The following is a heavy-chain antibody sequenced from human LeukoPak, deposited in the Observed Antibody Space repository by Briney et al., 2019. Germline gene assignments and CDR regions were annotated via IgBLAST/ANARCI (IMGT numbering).Heavy chain of an antibody. Sequence: GASVKVSCKASGYTFTDYYMHWVRQAPGQGLEWMGWINPNSGDTNYAQNFQGRVTMTRDTSISTAYMELSSLRSDDTAIYYCASPGGYSSGWFHFDYWGQGTLVTVSS. D-gene: IGHD6-19*01. V-gene: IGHV1-2*02. CDR3: ASPGGYSSGWFHFDY. CDR1: GYTFTDYY. J-gene: IGHJ4*02. CDR2: INPNSGDT.